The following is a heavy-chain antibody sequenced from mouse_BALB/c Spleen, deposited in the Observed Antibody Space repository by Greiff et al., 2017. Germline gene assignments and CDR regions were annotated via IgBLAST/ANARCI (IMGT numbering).Heavy chain of an antibody. CDR3: ARSLYYGSSPYYFDY. D-gene: IGHD1-1*01. V-gene: IGHV1-53*01. CDR2: IDPFNGGT. Sequence: QVQLQQSGAELVKPGASVKLSCKASGYTFTSYWMHWVKQRPGQGLEWIGYIDPFNGGTSYNQKFKGKATLTVDKSSSTAYMHLSSLTSEDSAVYYCARSLYYGSSPYYFDYWGQGTTLTVSS. J-gene: IGHJ2*01. CDR1: GYTFTSYW.